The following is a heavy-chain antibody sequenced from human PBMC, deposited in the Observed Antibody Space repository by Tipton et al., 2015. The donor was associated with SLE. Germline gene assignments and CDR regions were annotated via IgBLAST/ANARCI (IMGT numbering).Heavy chain of an antibody. CDR3: ASTSIRQFADN. CDR1: GGSISSGVYY. CDR2: IYHSGNT. V-gene: IGHV4-31*03. D-gene: IGHD5-24*01. Sequence: TLSLTCTVSGGSISSGVYYWSWIRQHPGKGLEWIGYIYHSGNTYYNPSLKSRVSISVDTSKNQFSLKLNSVTAADTAVYYCASTSIRQFADNWGQGQWSPSLQ. J-gene: IGHJ3*01.